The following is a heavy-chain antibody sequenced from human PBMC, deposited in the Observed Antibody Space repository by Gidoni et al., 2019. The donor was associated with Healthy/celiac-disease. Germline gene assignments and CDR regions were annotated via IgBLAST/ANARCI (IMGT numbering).Heavy chain of an antibody. CDR2: ISYSGST. CDR3: ARDTGYCSGGSCYNWFDP. CDR1: GGSISSYY. V-gene: IGHV4-59*01. Sequence: QVQLQESGPGLVKPSETLSLTCTVSGGSISSYYWSWIRQPPGKGLEWIGYISYSGSTNYNPSLKSRVTISVDTSKNQFSLKLSSVTAADTAVYYCARDTGYCSGGSCYNWFDPWGQGTLVTVSS. J-gene: IGHJ5*02. D-gene: IGHD2-15*01.